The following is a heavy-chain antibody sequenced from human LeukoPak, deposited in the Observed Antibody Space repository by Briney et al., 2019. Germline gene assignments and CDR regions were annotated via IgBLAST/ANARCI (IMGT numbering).Heavy chain of an antibody. D-gene: IGHD3-3*01. Sequence: PSETLSLTCTVSGGSISSSSYYWSWIRQPPGKGLEWIGYIYYSGSTYYNPSLKSRVTISVDTSRNQFSLKLSSVTAADTAVYYCARGQIYYDFWSGYQNFNWFDPWGQGTLVTVSS. V-gene: IGHV4-30-4*01. CDR1: GGSISSSSYY. J-gene: IGHJ5*02. CDR2: IYYSGST. CDR3: ARGQIYYDFWSGYQNFNWFDP.